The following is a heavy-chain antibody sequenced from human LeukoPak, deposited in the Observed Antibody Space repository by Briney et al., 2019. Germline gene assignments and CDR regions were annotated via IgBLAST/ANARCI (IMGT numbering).Heavy chain of an antibody. CDR2: IYYGGYT. J-gene: IGHJ4*02. CDR1: GGSISSNNYY. V-gene: IGHV4-39*01. CDR3: QSRFLEWLLDY. D-gene: IGHD3-3*01. Sequence: PSDTLSLTCTVSGGSISSNNYYWGWIRRPPGKGLEWIGSIYYGGYTYYNPSLKSRVTISVDTSKNQFSLKLSSVTAADTAIYYCQSRFLEWLLDYWGQGTLVTVSS.